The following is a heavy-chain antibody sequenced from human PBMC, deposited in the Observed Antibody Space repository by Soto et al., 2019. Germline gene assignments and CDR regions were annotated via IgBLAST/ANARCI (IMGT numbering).Heavy chain of an antibody. J-gene: IGHJ4*02. CDR1: GYTFTSYA. V-gene: IGHV1-3*01. Sequence: QVQLVQSGAEVKKPGASVKVSCKASGYTFTSYAMHWVRQAPGQRLEWMGWINAGNGNTKYSQKFQGRDTITRDTPASTAYMDLTSQRSEDPAVYYSARGPGVPHGPGDYWGQGTLVTVSS. CDR2: INAGNGNT. CDR3: ARGPGVPHGPGDY. D-gene: IGHD2-8*01.